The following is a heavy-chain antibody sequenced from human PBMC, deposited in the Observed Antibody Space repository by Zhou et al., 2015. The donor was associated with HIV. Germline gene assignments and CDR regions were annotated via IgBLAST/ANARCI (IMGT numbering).Heavy chain of an antibody. CDR1: GGTFSTTS. D-gene: IGHD3-16*01. Sequence: QVQLVQSGAEVKKPGSSVKVSCKASGGTFSTTSLSWVRQAPGQGLEWMGGITPLFGTASYAQDFQGRVTITADESTSTVYMDLSSLRSEDTALYYCAREWGGPTTVATPFAHWGQGTLVTVSS. V-gene: IGHV1-69*01. J-gene: IGHJ4*02. CDR2: ITPLFGTA. CDR3: AREWGGPTTVATPFAH.